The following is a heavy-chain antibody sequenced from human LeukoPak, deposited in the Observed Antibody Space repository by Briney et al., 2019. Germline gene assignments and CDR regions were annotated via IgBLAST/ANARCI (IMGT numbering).Heavy chain of an antibody. CDR3: ARENCSGGSCQNAFDY. Sequence: SETLSLTCTVSGGSISSYYWSWIRQPPGKGLEWIGHIYYSGSTNYNPSLKSRVTISVDTSKNQLSLKLTSVTAADTAVYYCARENCSGGSCQNAFDYWGQGTLVTVSS. J-gene: IGHJ4*02. CDR1: GGSISSYY. D-gene: IGHD2-15*01. CDR2: IYYSGST. V-gene: IGHV4-59*12.